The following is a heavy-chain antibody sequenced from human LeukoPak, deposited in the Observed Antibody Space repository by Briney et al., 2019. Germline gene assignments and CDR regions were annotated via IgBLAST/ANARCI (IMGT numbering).Heavy chain of an antibody. CDR3: ARYSSTSDAFDI. CDR2: LYSGGST. D-gene: IGHD6-13*01. J-gene: IGHJ3*02. V-gene: IGHV3-53*01. Sequence: TGGSLRLSCAASGFTVSANYMSWVRQAPGKGLEWVSVLYSGGSTYYADSVKGRFTISRDKSKNTLYLQMNGLRAEDTAVYFCARYSSTSDAFDIWGQGTMVTVSS. CDR1: GFTVSANY.